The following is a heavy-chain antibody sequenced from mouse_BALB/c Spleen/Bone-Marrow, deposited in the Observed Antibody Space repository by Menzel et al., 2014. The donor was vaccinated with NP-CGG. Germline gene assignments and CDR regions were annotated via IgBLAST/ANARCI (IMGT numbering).Heavy chain of an antibody. CDR2: INPDSSTI. Sequence: VQLKQSGGGLVQPGGSLKLSCAASGFDFSRYWMSWVRQAPGKGLEWIGEINPDSSTINYTPSLKDKFIISRDNAKNTLYLQMSKVRSEDTALYYCSRLYYYGNFAYWGQGTLVTVSA. V-gene: IGHV4-1*02. CDR3: SRLYYYGNFAY. J-gene: IGHJ3*01. CDR1: GFDFSRYW. D-gene: IGHD1-1*01.